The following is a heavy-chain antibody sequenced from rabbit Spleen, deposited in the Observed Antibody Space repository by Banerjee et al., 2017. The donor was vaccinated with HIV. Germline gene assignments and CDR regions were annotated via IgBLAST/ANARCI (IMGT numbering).Heavy chain of an antibody. D-gene: IGHD7-1*01. CDR2: INAVTGKA. CDR1: GFSFSNKAV. Sequence: QSLEESGGDLVKPGASLTLTCKASGFSFSNKAVMCWVRQAPGKGLEWIACINAVTGKAVYASWAKGRITFSKTSSNTATLQMTSLAAADTATYFCARSYPMTGYGNGLDLWGQGTLVTVS. CDR3: ARSYPMTGYGNGLDL. V-gene: IGHV1S40*01. J-gene: IGHJ3*01.